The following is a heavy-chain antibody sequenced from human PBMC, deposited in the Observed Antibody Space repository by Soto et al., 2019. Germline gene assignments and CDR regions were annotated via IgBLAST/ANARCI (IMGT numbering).Heavy chain of an antibody. CDR1: GFTFSSYA. J-gene: IGHJ4*02. V-gene: IGHV3-23*01. CDR2: ISGSGGST. Sequence: GGSLRLSCAASGFTFSSYAMSWVRQAPGKGLEWVSAISGSGGSTYYADSVKGRFTISRDNSKNTLYLQMNSLRAEDTAVYYCAKEIHFTMVRGVIIKGNLDWGQGTLVTVSS. D-gene: IGHD3-10*01. CDR3: AKEIHFTMVRGVIIKGNLD.